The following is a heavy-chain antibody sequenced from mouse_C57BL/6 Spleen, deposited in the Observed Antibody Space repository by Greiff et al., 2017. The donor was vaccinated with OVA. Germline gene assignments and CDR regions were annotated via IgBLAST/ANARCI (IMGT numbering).Heavy chain of an antibody. CDR2: INPNNGGT. CDR1: GYTFTDYN. Sequence: EVQLQQSGPELVKPGASVKIPCKASGYTFTDYNMDWVKQSHGKSLEWIGDINPNNGGTIYNQKFKGKATLTVDKSSSTAYMELRSLTSEDTAVYYCARSRDGYYTYAMDYWGQGTSVTVSS. J-gene: IGHJ4*01. V-gene: IGHV1-18*01. D-gene: IGHD2-3*01. CDR3: ARSRDGYYTYAMDY.